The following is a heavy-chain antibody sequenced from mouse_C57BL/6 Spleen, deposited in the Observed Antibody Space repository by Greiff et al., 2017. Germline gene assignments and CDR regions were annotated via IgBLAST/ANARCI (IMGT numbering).Heavy chain of an antibody. CDR1: GYAFSSSW. Sequence: VQLQQSGPELVKPGASVKISCKASGYAFSSSWMNWVKQRPGKGLEWIGRIYPGDGDTNYNGKFKGKATLTADKSSSTAYMQLSSLTSEDSAVYFCARSTTGGYYFDYWGQGTTPTGSS. CDR3: ARSTTGGYYFDY. V-gene: IGHV1-82*01. CDR2: IYPGDGDT. J-gene: IGHJ2*01. D-gene: IGHD4-1*02.